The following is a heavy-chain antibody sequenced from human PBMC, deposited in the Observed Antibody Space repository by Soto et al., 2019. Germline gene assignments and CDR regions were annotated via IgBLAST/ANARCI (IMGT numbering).Heavy chain of an antibody. CDR2: IIPIFGTA. J-gene: IGHJ5*02. D-gene: IGHD3-3*01. CDR1: GGTFSSYA. CDR3: ARDLKYYDFWSGYQYNWFDP. V-gene: IGHV1-69*01. Sequence: QVQLVQSGAEVKKPGSSVKVSCKASGGTFSSYAISWVRQAPGQGLEWMGGIIPIFGTANYAQKFQGRVTITADESTSPAYMELSSLRSEDTAVYYCARDLKYYDFWSGYQYNWFDPWGQGTLVTVSS.